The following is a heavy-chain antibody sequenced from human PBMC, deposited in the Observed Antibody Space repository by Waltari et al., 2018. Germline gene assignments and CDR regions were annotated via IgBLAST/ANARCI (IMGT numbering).Heavy chain of an antibody. V-gene: IGHV4-38-2*02. CDR2: IYHSGST. CDR3: ARRLLHWFDP. Sequence: QVQLQESGPGLVKPSETLSLTCTVSGYSISSGYYWGWIRQPPGKGLEWIGSIYHSGSTYSNPSLKSRVTISVDTSKNQFSLKLSSVTAADTAVYYCARRLLHWFDPWGQGTLVTVSS. J-gene: IGHJ5*02. CDR1: GYSISSGYY.